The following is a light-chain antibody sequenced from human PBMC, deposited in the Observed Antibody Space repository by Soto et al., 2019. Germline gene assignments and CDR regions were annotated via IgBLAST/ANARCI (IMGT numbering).Light chain of an antibody. J-gene: IGKJ1*01. CDR1: QSISTW. Sequence: DIQMTQSPSTLSASVGDRVTITCRASQSISTWLVWYQQKPGKAPRLLIYTASSLESGVPSRFSGSGSGTEFTLTISSLQPDDFATYYCQQPKSYPRTFGQGTKVEIK. V-gene: IGKV1-5*03. CDR3: QQPKSYPRT. CDR2: TAS.